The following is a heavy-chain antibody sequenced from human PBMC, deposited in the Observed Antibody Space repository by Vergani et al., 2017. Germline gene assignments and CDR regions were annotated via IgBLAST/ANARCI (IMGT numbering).Heavy chain of an antibody. J-gene: IGHJ4*02. CDR3: ARSRPYCTSGSCPAI. CDR2: TSTYGRT. D-gene: IGHD2-15*01. Sequence: QVQLQESGPGLVKPSQTLSLTCSVSGGAVNSGSNFWTWIRQPAGKGLEWIGRTSTYGRTNYNPSLKSRVTVSVDTSKTQISLRLTSVTAEDTAVYYCARSRPYCTSGSCPAIWGQGTLVTVSS. V-gene: IGHV4-61*02. CDR1: GGAVNSGSNF.